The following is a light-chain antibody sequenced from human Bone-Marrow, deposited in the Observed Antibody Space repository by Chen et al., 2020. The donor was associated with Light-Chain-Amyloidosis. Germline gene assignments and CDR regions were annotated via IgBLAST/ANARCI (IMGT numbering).Light chain of an antibody. CDR2: EVT. CDR3: SSYTITNTLV. Sequence: QFALTQPASVSGSPGQSITISCTGTSSDVGGDNHVSWYQQHPDKAPKLMIYEVTNRPSWVPARFSGSKSDNTASLAISGLQTKDEADYFCSSYTITNTLVFGSGTRVTVL. V-gene: IGLV2-14*01. J-gene: IGLJ1*01. CDR1: SSDVGGDNH.